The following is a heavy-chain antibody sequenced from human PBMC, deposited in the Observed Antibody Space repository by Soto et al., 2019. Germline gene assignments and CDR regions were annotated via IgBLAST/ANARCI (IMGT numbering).Heavy chain of an antibody. Sequence: ASVKVSCKASGYTFTTHAFHWVRQAPGQRLEWMGWINPGNGNTRYSQRFQGRVTITSDTSATTAYLELSSLRSEDTAVYYCARDSAVLGVAGITTNAFDIWGQGTVVTV. CDR1: GYTFTTHA. J-gene: IGHJ3*02. CDR3: ARDSAVLGVAGITTNAFDI. CDR2: INPGNGNT. D-gene: IGHD6-19*01. V-gene: IGHV1-3*01.